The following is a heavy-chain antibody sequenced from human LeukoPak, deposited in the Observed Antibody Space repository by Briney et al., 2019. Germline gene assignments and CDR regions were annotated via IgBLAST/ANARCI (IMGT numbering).Heavy chain of an antibody. CDR2: IYYSGST. CDR1: GGSISSSSYY. D-gene: IGHD1-26*01. V-gene: IGHV4-39*01. J-gene: IGHJ4*02. Sequence: PSETLSLTCTVSGGSISSSSYYWGWIRQPPGKGLEWIGSIYYSGSTYYNPSLKSRVTISVDTSKNQFSLKLSSVTAADTAVYYCASNWELTNAFDYWGQGTLVTVSS. CDR3: ASNWELTNAFDY.